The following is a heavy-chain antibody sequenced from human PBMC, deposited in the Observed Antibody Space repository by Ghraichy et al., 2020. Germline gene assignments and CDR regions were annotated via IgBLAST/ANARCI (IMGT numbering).Heavy chain of an antibody. CDR1: GGSFSGYY. J-gene: IGHJ4*02. CDR2: INHSGST. Sequence: SETLSLTCAVYGGSFSGYYWSWIRQPPGKGLEWIGEINHSGSTNYNPSLKSRVTISVDTSKNQFSLKLSSVTAADTAVYYCASQFEHCTNGVCYYFDYWGQGTLVTVSS. V-gene: IGHV4-34*01. CDR3: ASQFEHCTNGVCYYFDY. D-gene: IGHD2-8*01.